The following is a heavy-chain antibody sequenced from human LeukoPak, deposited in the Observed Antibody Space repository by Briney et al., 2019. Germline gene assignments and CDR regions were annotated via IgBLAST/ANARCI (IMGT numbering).Heavy chain of an antibody. CDR3: ARVSAVAGQGCDY. Sequence: KVSCKGSGYSFTTYWIGWVRQMPGEGLEWMGIIYPGDSDTRYSTSFQGQVTISVDKSISTANLQWSSLKASDTAMYYCARVSAVAGQGCDYWGQGTLVTVSS. D-gene: IGHD6-19*01. CDR1: GYSFTTYW. CDR2: IYPGDSDT. V-gene: IGHV5-51*01. J-gene: IGHJ4*02.